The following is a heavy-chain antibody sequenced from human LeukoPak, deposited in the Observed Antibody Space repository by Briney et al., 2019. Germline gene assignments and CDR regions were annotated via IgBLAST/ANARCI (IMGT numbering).Heavy chain of an antibody. D-gene: IGHD3-3*01. J-gene: IGHJ4*02. Sequence: ASVKVSCKASGYTFTSYDINWVRQATGQGLEWMGWMNPNSGNTGYAQKFQGRVTMTRNTSISTAYMELSSLRSEDTAVYYCARTYYDFWSGYWGTYFDYWGQGTLVTVSS. V-gene: IGHV1-8*01. CDR3: ARTYYDFWSGYWGTYFDY. CDR1: GYTFTSYD. CDR2: MNPNSGNT.